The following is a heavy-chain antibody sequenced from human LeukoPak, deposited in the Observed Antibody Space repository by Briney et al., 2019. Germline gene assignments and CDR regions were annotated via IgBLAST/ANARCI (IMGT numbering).Heavy chain of an antibody. Sequence: SVKVSCKASGFTFTSSAVQWVRQARGQRLEWIGWIVVGSGNTNYAQKFQERVTITRDMSTSTAYMELSSLRSEDTAVYYCARVTMVAGASYNWFVPWGQGTLVTVST. CDR1: GFTFTSSA. CDR3: ARVTMVAGASYNWFVP. J-gene: IGHJ5*02. V-gene: IGHV1-58*01. D-gene: IGHD2-15*01. CDR2: IVVGSGNT.